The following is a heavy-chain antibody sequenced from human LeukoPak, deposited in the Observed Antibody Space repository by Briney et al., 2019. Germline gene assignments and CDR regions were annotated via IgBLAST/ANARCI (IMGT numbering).Heavy chain of an antibody. CDR3: ARGITVIVLAPSNDPFDI. V-gene: IGHV1-3*01. CDR2: INAGNGNT. Sequence: GASVKVSCKASGYTFTNYAMHWVRQAPGQRLEWMGWINAGNGNTKYSQKFQGRVTITRDTSANTAYMELSGLRSEDTAMYYCARGITVIVLAPSNDPFDIWGQGTMVTVSS. D-gene: IGHD3-22*01. J-gene: IGHJ3*02. CDR1: GYTFTNYA.